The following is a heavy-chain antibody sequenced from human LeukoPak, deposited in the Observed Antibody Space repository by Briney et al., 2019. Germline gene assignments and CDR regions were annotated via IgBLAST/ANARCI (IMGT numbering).Heavy chain of an antibody. CDR1: GGSISSYY. J-gene: IGHJ4*02. CDR2: IYYSGST. V-gene: IGHV4-59*08. D-gene: IGHD1-26*01. CDR3: ARLGSYWYLDY. Sequence: SETLSLTCTVSGGSISSYYWSWIRQPPGKGLEWIGCIYYSGSTNYNPSLKSRVTISVDTSKNQFSLKLSSVTAADTAVYYCARLGSYWYLDYWGQGTLVTVSS.